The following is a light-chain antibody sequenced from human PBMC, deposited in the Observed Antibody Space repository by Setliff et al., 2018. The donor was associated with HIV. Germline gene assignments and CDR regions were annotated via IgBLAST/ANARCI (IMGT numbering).Light chain of an antibody. V-gene: IGLV1-44*01. CDR2: KSD. Sequence: QSALTQPPSASGAPGQRVTISCSGSSANIGGDSVNWYQQLPTTAPKVLIYKSDQRPSGVPDRFSGSKSGTSASLAISGLQSEDEADYYCATWDASVDGFVFGTGTKVTVL. CDR1: SANIGGDS. J-gene: IGLJ1*01. CDR3: ATWDASVDGFV.